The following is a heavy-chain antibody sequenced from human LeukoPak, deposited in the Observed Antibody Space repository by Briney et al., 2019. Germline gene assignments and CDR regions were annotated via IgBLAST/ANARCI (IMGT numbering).Heavy chain of an antibody. CDR3: ARDQGWELPEYYYYYGMDV. J-gene: IGHJ6*02. CDR1: GYTFTSYG. CDR2: ISAYNGNT. D-gene: IGHD1-26*01. Sequence: ASVKVSCKASGYTFTSYGISWVRQAPGQGLEWMGWISAYNGNTNYAQKLQGRVTMTTDTSTSTAYMELRSLRSDDTAVYYCARDQGWELPEYYYYYGMDVWGQGTTVTVSS. V-gene: IGHV1-18*01.